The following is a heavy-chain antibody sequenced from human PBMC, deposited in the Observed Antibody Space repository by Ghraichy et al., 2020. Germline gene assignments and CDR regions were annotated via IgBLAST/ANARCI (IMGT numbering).Heavy chain of an antibody. V-gene: IGHV3-23*01. CDR3: AKLERSSGWYVNYFDY. CDR1: GFTFSSYA. D-gene: IGHD6-19*01. Sequence: GESLNISCAASGFTFSSYAMSWVRQAPGKGLEWVSALSDSGVSAYYAVSVKGRFTISRDNSKNTLYLQMNSLRAEDTAVYYCAKLERSSGWYVNYFDYWGQGTLVTVSS. J-gene: IGHJ4*02. CDR2: LSDSGVSA.